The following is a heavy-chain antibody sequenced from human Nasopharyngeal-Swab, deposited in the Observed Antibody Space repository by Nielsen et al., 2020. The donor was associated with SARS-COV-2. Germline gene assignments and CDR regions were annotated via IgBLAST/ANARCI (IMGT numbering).Heavy chain of an antibody. V-gene: IGHV1-18*01. Sequence: WVRQAPGQGLEWMGWISAYNGNTNYAQKLQGRVTMTTDTSTGTAYMELRSLRSDDTAVYYCARVGDRFGELLFFDYWGQGNLVAVSS. CDR2: ISAYNGNT. J-gene: IGHJ4*02. D-gene: IGHD3-10*01. CDR3: ARVGDRFGELLFFDY.